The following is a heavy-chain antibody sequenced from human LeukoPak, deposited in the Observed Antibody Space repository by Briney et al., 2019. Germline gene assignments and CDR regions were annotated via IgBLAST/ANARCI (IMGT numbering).Heavy chain of an antibody. V-gene: IGHV4-59*01. J-gene: IGHJ3*02. CDR3: ARVVMQRAFDI. D-gene: IGHD3-16*01. CDR2: IYYSGST. Sequence: SETLPLTCTVSGGSISSYYWSWIRQPPGKGLEWIGYIYYSGSTNYNPSLKSRVTISVDTSKNQFSLKLSSVTAADTAVYYCARVVMQRAFDIWGQGTMVTVSS. CDR1: GGSISSYY.